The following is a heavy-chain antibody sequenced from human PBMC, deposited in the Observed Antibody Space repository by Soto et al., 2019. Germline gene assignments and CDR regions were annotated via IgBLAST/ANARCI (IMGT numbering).Heavy chain of an antibody. CDR3: ARYFGTSQRPYFDH. CDR2: IYYDGTP. J-gene: IGHJ5*02. CDR1: GDSIGSSRYY. D-gene: IGHD2-8*01. Sequence: SETLSLTCTVSGDSIGSSRYYWAWVRRPPGKGLEWVGTIYYDGTPYYSPSLKTRLTMSVDTSKNQFSLNLRSILAADTAFYYCARYFGTSQRPYFDHWGQGALVTVSS. V-gene: IGHV4-39*01.